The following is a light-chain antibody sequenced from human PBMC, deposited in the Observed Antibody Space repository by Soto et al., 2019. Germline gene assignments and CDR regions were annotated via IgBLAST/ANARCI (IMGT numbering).Light chain of an antibody. J-gene: IGKJ1*01. CDR1: QSISNY. CDR2: AAY. Sequence: DIQMTQSPSSLSSSVGYRVTITCRASQSISNYLNWYQQKPGKAPNLLIYAAYSLQSGVTARFSGSGSGTDFTLTISSLQPEDFATYYCQQSYSTLRTVGPGTQVEIK. V-gene: IGKV1-39*01. CDR3: QQSYSTLRT.